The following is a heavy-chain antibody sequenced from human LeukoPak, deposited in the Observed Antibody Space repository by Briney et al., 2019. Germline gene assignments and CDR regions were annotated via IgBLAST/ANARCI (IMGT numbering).Heavy chain of an antibody. CDR3: ARRSRGIDY. J-gene: IGHJ4*02. Sequence: SETLSLTCAVYGGSFSGYYRSWIRQPPGKGLEWIGEINHSGSTNYNPSLKSRVTISVDTSKNQFSLKLSSVTAADTAVYYCARRSRGIDYWGQGTLVTVSS. CDR2: INHSGST. V-gene: IGHV4-34*01. CDR1: GGSFSGYY.